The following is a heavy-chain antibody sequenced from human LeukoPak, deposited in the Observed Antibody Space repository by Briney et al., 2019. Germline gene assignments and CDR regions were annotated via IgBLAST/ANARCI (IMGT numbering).Heavy chain of an antibody. J-gene: IGHJ5*02. CDR1: GFTFSSYA. V-gene: IGHV3-23*01. CDR2: ISGSGGST. CDR3: AKDQGDDYAWGVMKRDNWFDP. D-gene: IGHD3-16*01. Sequence: GGSLRLSCAASGFTFSSYAMSWVRQAPGKGLEWVSAISGSGGSTYYADSVKGRFTISRDNSKNTLYLQMNSLRAEDTAVYYCAKDQGDDYAWGVMKRDNWFDPWGQGTLVTVSS.